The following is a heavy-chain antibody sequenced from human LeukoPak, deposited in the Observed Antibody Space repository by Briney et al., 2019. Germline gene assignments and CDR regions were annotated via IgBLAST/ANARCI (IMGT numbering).Heavy chain of an antibody. J-gene: IGHJ5*02. V-gene: IGHV4-39*01. CDR1: GGSISSSSYY. CDR3: ARQRIAAAGPGRFDP. D-gene: IGHD6-13*01. Sequence: SETLSLTCTVSGGSISSSSYYWGWIRQPPGKGLEWIGSIYYSGSTYYNPSLKSRVTISVDTSKNQFSLKLSSVTAADTAVYYCARQRIAAAGPGRFDPWGQGTLVTVSS. CDR2: IYYSGST.